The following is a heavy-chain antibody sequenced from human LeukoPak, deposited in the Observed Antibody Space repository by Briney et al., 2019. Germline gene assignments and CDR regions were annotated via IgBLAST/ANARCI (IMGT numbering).Heavy chain of an antibody. CDR1: GFTFSSHT. CDR3: AGGVGALDY. CDR2: ISSGSYI. V-gene: IGHV3-21*01. J-gene: IGHJ4*02. Sequence: GGSLRLSCAASGFTFSSHTMNWVRPAPGKGLEWVSSISSGSYIYYADSVKGRFTISRDNAKKSLYLETNSLRAEDTAVYYCAGGVGALDYWGQGTLVTVSS. D-gene: IGHD1-26*01.